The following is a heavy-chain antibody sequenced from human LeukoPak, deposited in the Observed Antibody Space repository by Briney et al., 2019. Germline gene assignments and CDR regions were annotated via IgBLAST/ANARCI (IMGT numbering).Heavy chain of an antibody. D-gene: IGHD6-13*01. CDR3: TRESGYSSSWYPGGYYYYGMDV. V-gene: IGHV3-66*01. CDR2: IYSGGST. J-gene: IGHJ6*02. CDR1: GFTVSSNY. Sequence: PGGSLRLSCAASGFTVSSNYMSWVRQAPGKGLEWVSVIYSGGSTYYVDSVKGRFTISRDNSKNTLYLQMNSLRAEDTAVYYCTRESGYSSSWYPGGYYYYGMDVWGQGTTVTVSS.